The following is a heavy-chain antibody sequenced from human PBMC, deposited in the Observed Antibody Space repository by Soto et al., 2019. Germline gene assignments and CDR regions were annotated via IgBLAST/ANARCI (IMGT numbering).Heavy chain of an antibody. Sequence: ASVKVSCKASGYSFATYVFSWVRQAPGQGLECVGWISAHNGDTHYSQKFQGRVTLTTDTSTNTGYMELRSLTSDDTAVYFCATEPIYYNDGSGYYPLGHWG. J-gene: IGHJ1*01. CDR2: ISAHNGDT. CDR3: ATEPIYYNDGSGYYPLGH. CDR1: GYSFATYV. V-gene: IGHV1-18*04. D-gene: IGHD3-22*01.